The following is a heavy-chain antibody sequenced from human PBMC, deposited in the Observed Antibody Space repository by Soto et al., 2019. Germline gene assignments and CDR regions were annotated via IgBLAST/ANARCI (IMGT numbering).Heavy chain of an antibody. CDR3: ARLTIFGVAKGYYYYYGMDV. D-gene: IGHD3-3*01. V-gene: IGHV4-39*01. CDR2: IYYSGST. J-gene: IGHJ6*02. Sequence: RQPPGKGLEWIGSIYYSGSTYYNPSLKSRVTISVDTSKNQFSLKLSSVTAADTAVYYCARLTIFGVAKGYYYYYGMDVWGQGTTVTVSS.